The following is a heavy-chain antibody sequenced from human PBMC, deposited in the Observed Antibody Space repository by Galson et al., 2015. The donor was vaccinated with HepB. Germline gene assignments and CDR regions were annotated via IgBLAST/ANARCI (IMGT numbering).Heavy chain of an antibody. Sequence: SLRLSCAASGFTFSSYWMHWVRQAPGKGLVWVSRINSDGSSTSYADSVKGRFTISRDNAKNTLYLQMNSLRAEDTAVYYCARGSSSWHQIDYWGQGTLVTVSS. CDR3: ARGSSSWHQIDY. CDR1: GFTFSSYW. CDR2: INSDGSST. J-gene: IGHJ4*02. V-gene: IGHV3-74*01. D-gene: IGHD6-13*01.